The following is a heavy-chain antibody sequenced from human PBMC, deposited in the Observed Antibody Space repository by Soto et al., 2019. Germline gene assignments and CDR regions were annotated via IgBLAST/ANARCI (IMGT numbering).Heavy chain of an antibody. CDR2: IKQDGSEK. CDR1: GFNFSTYW. J-gene: IGHJ4*02. Sequence: GGSLRLSCAGSGFNFSTYWMNWVRQAPGKGLEWVANIKQDGSEKYYVDSVKGRFTISRDNAKNSLYLRLNSLRAEDTAVYYCAREQYDYLWRDYRRVGFDSWGQGTLVTVSS. D-gene: IGHD3-16*01. CDR3: AREQYDYLWRDYRRVGFDS. V-gene: IGHV3-7*05.